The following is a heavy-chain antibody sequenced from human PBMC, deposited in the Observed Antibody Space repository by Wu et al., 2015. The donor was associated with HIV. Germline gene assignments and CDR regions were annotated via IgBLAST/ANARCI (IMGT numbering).Heavy chain of an antibody. CDR3: ARGHVAAASGIIGY. J-gene: IGHJ4*02. CDR1: GYRFTVYG. V-gene: IGHV1-18*01. CDR2: ISPYNGDT. Sequence: QVDLVQSGAELKKPGASVRVSCKASGYRFTVYGITWVRQAPGQGLKWMRWISPYNGDTNYAQNFQGRVTMTRDTSITTAYMEVNNLKPDDTAVYYCARGHVAAASGIIGYWGQGTLVIVSS. D-gene: IGHD6-13*01.